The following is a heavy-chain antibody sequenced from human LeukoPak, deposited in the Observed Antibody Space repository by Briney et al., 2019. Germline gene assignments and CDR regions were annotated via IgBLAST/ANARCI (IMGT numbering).Heavy chain of an antibody. J-gene: IGHJ4*02. CDR3: ARAPEYYYDSSGYYNN. V-gene: IGHV4-59*12. CDR2: IYYSGST. Sequence: PSETLSLTCSVSGGSINSGYWSWIRQPPGKGLEWIGSIYYSGSTYYNPSLKSRVTISVDTSKNQFSLKLSSVTAADTAVYYCARAPEYYYDSSGYYNNWGQGTLVTVSS. CDR1: GGSINSGY. D-gene: IGHD3-22*01.